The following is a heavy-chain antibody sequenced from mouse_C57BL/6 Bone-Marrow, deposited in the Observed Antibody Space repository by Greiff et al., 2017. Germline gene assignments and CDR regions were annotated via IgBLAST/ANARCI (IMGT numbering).Heavy chain of an antibody. J-gene: IGHJ2*01. CDR2: ISSGGSYT. V-gene: IGHV5-6*02. D-gene: IGHD4-1*01. CDR1: GFTFSSYG. Sequence: DVMLVESGGDLVKSGGSLKLSCAASGFTFSSYGMSWVRQTPDKRLEWVATISSGGSYTYYPDSVKGRFTISRDNAKNTLYLQMSSLKSEDTAMYYCAGGLGDFDYWGQGTTLTVSS. CDR3: AGGLGDFDY.